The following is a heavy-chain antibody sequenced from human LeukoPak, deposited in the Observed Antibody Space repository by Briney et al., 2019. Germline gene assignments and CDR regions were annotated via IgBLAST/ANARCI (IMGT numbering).Heavy chain of an antibody. CDR2: INHSGST. CDR3: ARSTGFGYDFWSGPLYYFDY. J-gene: IGHJ4*02. Sequence: SETLSLTCAVYGGSFSGYYWSWLRQPPGKGLEWIGEINHSGSTNYNPSLKSRVTISVGTSKNQFSLKLSSVTAADTAVYYCARSTGFGYDFWSGPLYYFDYWGQGTLVTVSS. V-gene: IGHV4-34*01. D-gene: IGHD3-3*01. CDR1: GGSFSGYY.